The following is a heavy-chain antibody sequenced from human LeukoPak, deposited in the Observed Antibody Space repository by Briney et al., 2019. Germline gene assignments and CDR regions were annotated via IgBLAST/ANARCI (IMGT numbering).Heavy chain of an antibody. Sequence: PSETLSLTCAVYGGSFSGYYWSWIRQPPGKGLEWIGEINHSGSTNYNPSLKSRVTISVDTSKNQFSLKLSSVTAADTAVYYCARGGKQWLLHNWSDPWGQRTLVTVSA. CDR1: GGSFSGYY. V-gene: IGHV4-34*01. CDR2: INHSGST. J-gene: IGHJ5*02. CDR3: ARGGKQWLLHNWSDP. D-gene: IGHD6-19*01.